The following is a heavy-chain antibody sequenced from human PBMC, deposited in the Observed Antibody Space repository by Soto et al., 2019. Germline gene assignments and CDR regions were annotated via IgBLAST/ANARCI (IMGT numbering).Heavy chain of an antibody. Sequence: PGGSLRLSCAASGFTFSSYGMHWVRQAPGKGLEWVAVIWYDGSNKYYADSVKGRFTISRDNSKNTLYLQMNSLRAEDTAVYYCAREPGSSSYPPPPDYYGMDVWGQGTTVTVSS. CDR2: IWYDGSNK. J-gene: IGHJ6*02. CDR1: GFTFSSYG. V-gene: IGHV3-33*01. D-gene: IGHD6-13*01. CDR3: AREPGSSSYPPPPDYYGMDV.